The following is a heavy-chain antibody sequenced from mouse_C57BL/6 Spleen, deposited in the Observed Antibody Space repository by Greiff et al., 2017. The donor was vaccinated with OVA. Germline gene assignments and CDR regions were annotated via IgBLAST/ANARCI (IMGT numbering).Heavy chain of an antibody. D-gene: IGHD2-4*01. CDR2: IDPSDSET. CDR3: ARPYYDGGFAY. J-gene: IGHJ3*01. Sequence: QVQLQQPGAELVRPGSSVKLSCKASGYTFTSYWMHWVKQRPIQGLEWIGNIDPSDSETHYNQKFKDKATLTVDKSSSTAYMQLSSLTSEDSAVYYCARPYYDGGFAYWGQGTLVTVSA. CDR1: GYTFTSYW. V-gene: IGHV1-52*01.